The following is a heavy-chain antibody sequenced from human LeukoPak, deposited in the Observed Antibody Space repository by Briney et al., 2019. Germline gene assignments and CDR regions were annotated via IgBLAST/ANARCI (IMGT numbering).Heavy chain of an antibody. D-gene: IGHD5-12*01. V-gene: IGHV3-23*01. Sequence: TGGSLRLSCTASGLTLSNYWMIWVRQAPGKGLEWVSGISGSGSSTYYADSVKGRFTISRDNSKNTLYLQMNSLRVEDTALYYFAKDIVAGEGDYFDSWGQGTLVTVSS. J-gene: IGHJ4*02. CDR2: ISGSGSST. CDR1: GLTLSNYW. CDR3: AKDIVAGEGDYFDS.